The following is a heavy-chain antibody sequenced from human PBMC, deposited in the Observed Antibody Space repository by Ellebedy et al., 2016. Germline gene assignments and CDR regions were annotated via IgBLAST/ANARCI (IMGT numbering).Heavy chain of an antibody. V-gene: IGHV1-46*01. D-gene: IGHD3-10*01. CDR3: ARDWPLGLRGMTEIDF. Sequence: ASVKVSCXASGYTFTTYYMHWVRQAPGQGLEWMGIIRPSTGSTDYAQKFQGRVMMTRDTSTSTVYMELKSLTSEDTAVYYCARDWPLGLRGMTEIDFWGQGTLVTVSS. J-gene: IGHJ4*02. CDR1: GYTFTTYY. CDR2: IRPSTGST.